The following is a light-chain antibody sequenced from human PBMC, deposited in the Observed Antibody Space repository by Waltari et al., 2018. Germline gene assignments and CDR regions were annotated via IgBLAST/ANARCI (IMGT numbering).Light chain of an antibody. J-gene: IGKJ2*03. V-gene: IGKV3-11*01. Sequence: IMLTQSPATLSLSPGERATLSCRASQSVSRYLAWYQQKPGQAPRLLIYGVSSRASGIPDRFSGSGSGTEFTLTIRSLEPEDFATYYCQQYNSAPYSFGQGTKVEIK. CDR1: QSVSRY. CDR2: GVS. CDR3: QQYNSAPYS.